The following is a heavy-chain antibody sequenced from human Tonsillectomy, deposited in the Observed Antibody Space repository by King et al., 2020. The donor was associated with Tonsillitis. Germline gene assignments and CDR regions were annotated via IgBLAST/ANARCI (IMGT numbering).Heavy chain of an antibody. V-gene: IGHV4-59*01. Sequence: QLQESGPGLVKPSETLSLTCTVSGGSISSSYWSWIRQPPGKGLEWIGYIYYSGSTNYNPSLKSRVTITVDTSKNQFSLKLSSVTAADTAVYYCARDWGSYAYVWGSDRSNAFDIWGQGTMVTVSS. CDR3: ARDWGSYAYVWGSDRSNAFDI. J-gene: IGHJ3*02. D-gene: IGHD3-16*02. CDR1: GGSISSSY. CDR2: IYYSGST.